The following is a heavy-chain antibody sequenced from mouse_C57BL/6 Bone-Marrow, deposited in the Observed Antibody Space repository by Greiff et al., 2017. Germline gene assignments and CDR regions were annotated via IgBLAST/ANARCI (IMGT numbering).Heavy chain of an antibody. CDR1: GFNIKDDY. J-gene: IGHJ2*01. V-gene: IGHV14-4*01. CDR2: IDPENGDT. D-gene: IGHD1-1*01. Sequence: VQLKQSGAELVRPGASVKLSCTASGFNIKDDYMHWVKQRPEQGLAWIGWIDPENGDTEYAAKFQGKATITADTSSNTAYLQLSSLTSEDTAVYYCTTTTTVVGGGYWGQGTTLTVSS. CDR3: TTTTTVVGGGY.